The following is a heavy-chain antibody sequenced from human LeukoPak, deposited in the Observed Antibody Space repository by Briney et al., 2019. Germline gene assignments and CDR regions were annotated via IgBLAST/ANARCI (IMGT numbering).Heavy chain of an antibody. D-gene: IGHD2-2*01. V-gene: IGHV4-59*01. CDR3: ARGCSSTSCSYYYYGMDV. J-gene: IGHJ6*02. CDR1: GGSISSYY. Sequence: SETLSLTCTVSGGSISSYYWSWIRPPPGKGLEWIGYIYYSGSTNYNPSLKSRVTISVDTSKNQFSLKLSSVTAADTAVYYCARGCSSTSCSYYYYGMDVWGQGTTVTVSS. CDR2: IYYSGST.